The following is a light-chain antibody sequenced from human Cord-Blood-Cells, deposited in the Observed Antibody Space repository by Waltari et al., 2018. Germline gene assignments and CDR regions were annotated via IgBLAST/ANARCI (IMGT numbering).Light chain of an antibody. CDR2: AAS. V-gene: IGKV1-39*01. J-gene: IGKJ1*01. CDR1: QSISSH. Sequence: DIQMTLSPSSPSSAVGDQVTITCRARQSISSHINCYQQKPGKAPELLIYAASSLQSEFPTRFSGSGSGTDFTLTISSLQPEDFATCYCQQIYSTRTFSQGTKVEIK. CDR3: QQIYSTRT.